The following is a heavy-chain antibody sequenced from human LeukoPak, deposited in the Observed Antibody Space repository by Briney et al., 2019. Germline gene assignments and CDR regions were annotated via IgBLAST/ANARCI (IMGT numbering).Heavy chain of an antibody. V-gene: IGHV1-8*01. D-gene: IGHD5-12*01. CDR1: GYTFTSHD. CDR2: MNPDTGYT. Sequence: ASVKVSCTASGYTFTSHDINWVRQATGQGLEWIGFMNPDTGYTGYAQKFQGRVTMTMNTSKSIAYMDLSSLKSEDTAVYYCARAIVATVSDYWGQGTLVTVSS. J-gene: IGHJ4*02. CDR3: ARAIVATVSDY.